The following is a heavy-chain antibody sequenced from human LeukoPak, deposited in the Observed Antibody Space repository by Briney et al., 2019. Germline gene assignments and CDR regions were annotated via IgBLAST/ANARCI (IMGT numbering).Heavy chain of an antibody. J-gene: IGHJ6*02. CDR1: GYTFTSYA. Sequence: ASVTVSCKASGYTFTSYAMHWVRQAPGQRLEWMGWINAGNGNTKYSQKFQGRVTITRDTSASTAYMELSSLRSEDTAVYYCARDIIAARPIYGMDVWGQGTTVTVSS. CDR2: INAGNGNT. D-gene: IGHD6-6*01. V-gene: IGHV1-3*01. CDR3: ARDIIAARPIYGMDV.